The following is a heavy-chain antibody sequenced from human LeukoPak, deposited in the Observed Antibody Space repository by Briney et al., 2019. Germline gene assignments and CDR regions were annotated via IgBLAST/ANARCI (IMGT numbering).Heavy chain of an antibody. CDR3: AIGCRTLSVTTFTYYYYGMDV. V-gene: IGHV4-34*01. CDR1: GGSFSGYY. Sequence: SETRSLTCAVYGGSFSGYYWSWIRQPPGKGLEWIGEINHSGNTNYNPSLKSRVTISVDTSKNQFSLKLSSVTAADTAVYYCAIGCRTLSVTTFTYYYYGMDVWGQGTTVTISS. D-gene: IGHD4-17*01. CDR2: INHSGNT. J-gene: IGHJ6*02.